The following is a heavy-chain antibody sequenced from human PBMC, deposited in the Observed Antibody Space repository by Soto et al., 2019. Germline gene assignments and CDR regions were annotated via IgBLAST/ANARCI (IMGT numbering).Heavy chain of an antibody. V-gene: IGHV4-30-4*01. J-gene: IGHJ6*03. D-gene: IGHD1-26*01. CDR1: GGSISSGDYY. CDR2: INHSGST. Sequence: SETLSLTCTVSGGSISSGDYYWSWIRQPPGKGLEWIGEINHSGSTNYNPSLKSRVTISVDTSKNQFSLKLSSVTAADTAVYYCARVVLAGGKWEWDYYYYYMDVWGKGTTVTVSS. CDR3: ARVVLAGGKWEWDYYYYYMDV.